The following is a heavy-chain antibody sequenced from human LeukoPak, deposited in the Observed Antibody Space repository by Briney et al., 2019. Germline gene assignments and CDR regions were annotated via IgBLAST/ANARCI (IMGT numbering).Heavy chain of an antibody. CDR1: GGCFSGYY. J-gene: IGHJ4*02. CDR2: INHSGST. Sequence: SETLSLTCAVYGGCFSGYYWSWIRQPPGKGLEWIGEINHSGSTNYNPSLKSRVTISVDTSKNQFSLQLRSVTAADTAVYYRTRVRQGSQSDYWGQGTLVTVSS. V-gene: IGHV4-34*01. CDR3: TRVRQGSQSDY.